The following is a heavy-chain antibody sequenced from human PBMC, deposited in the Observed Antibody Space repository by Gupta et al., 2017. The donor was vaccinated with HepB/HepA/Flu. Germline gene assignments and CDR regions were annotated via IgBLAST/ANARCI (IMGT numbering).Heavy chain of an antibody. J-gene: IGHJ4*02. CDR3: AKYFKGSGNYFGDYCDY. CDR1: GFTFRRSA. D-gene: IGHD3-10*01. Sequence: EVHLLEYGGGLVQPWVALRLICAASGFTFRRSALTWARQASGKRPEWVSVISGGGVSICYADSVKGRLTISRDNSKNTLYVQMISLRAEDTAVYYCAKYFKGSGNYFGDYCDYWGQGTLVTVSS. CDR2: ISGGGVSI. V-gene: IGHV3-23*01.